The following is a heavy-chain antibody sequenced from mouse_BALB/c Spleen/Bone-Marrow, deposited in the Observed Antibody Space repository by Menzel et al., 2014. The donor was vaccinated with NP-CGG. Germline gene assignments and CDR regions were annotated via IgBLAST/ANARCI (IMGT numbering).Heavy chain of an antibody. Sequence: QVQLKQSGPGLVAPSQSLSITCTVSGFSLTSYGVHWVRQPPGKGLEWLGVIWAGGSTNYNSALMSRQSISKDNSKSQVFLEMNSLQTDDTAMYYCARVDYDDYYAMDYWGQGTSVTVSS. V-gene: IGHV2-9*02. D-gene: IGHD2-4*01. CDR1: GFSLTSYG. J-gene: IGHJ4*01. CDR3: ARVDYDDYYAMDY. CDR2: IWAGGST.